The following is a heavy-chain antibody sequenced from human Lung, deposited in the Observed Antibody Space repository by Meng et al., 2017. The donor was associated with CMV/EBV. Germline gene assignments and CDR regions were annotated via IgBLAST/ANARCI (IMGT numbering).Heavy chain of an antibody. Sequence: SCVASGFTFSSYWMHWVRQAPGKGLVWVSRIKSDGSSSAYADSVRGRFTISRDNAKNTLYLQMNSLRADDTAVYYCARENYRQYYYYGMDVWGQAXTVTVSS. V-gene: IGHV3-74*01. D-gene: IGHD1-7*01. CDR2: IKSDGSSS. CDR3: ARENYRQYYYYGMDV. CDR1: GFTFSSYW. J-gene: IGHJ6*02.